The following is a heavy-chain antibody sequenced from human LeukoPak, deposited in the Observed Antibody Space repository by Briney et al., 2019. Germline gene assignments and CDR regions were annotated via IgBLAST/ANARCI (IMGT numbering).Heavy chain of an antibody. CDR3: ARGCSSTSCHSLFDY. CDR1: GYTFTGYY. V-gene: IGHV1-2*06. Sequence: ASVKVSCKXSGYTFTGYYMHWVRQAPGQGLEWMGRINPNSGGTNYAQKFQGRVTMTRDTSISTAYMELSRLRSDDTAVYYCARGCSSTSCHSLFDYWGQGTLVTVSS. CDR2: INPNSGGT. J-gene: IGHJ4*02. D-gene: IGHD2-2*01.